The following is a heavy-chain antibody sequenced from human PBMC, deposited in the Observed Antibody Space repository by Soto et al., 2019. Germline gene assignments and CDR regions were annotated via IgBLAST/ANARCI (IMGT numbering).Heavy chain of an antibody. CDR3: ARDRYCSGGSCHFGIFAY. CDR1: GFTFGSYA. V-gene: IGHV3-30-3*01. Sequence: GGSLRLSCAASGFTFGSYAMHWVRQAPGKGLEWVAVISYDGSNKYYADSVKGRFTISRDNSKNTLYLQMNSLRAEDTAVYYCARDRYCSGGSCHFGIFAYWGQGTLVTVSS. CDR2: ISYDGSNK. J-gene: IGHJ4*02. D-gene: IGHD2-15*01.